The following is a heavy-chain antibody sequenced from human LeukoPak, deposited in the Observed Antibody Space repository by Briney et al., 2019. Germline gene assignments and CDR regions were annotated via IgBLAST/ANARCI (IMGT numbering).Heavy chain of an antibody. Sequence: GGSLRLSCAASGFTVSSNYMSWVRQAPGKGLEWVSAISGSGGSTYYADSVKGRFTISRDNSKNTLYLQMNSLRAEDTAVYYCAKDGKGYSSSWYSSHWGQGTLVTVSS. CDR2: ISGSGGST. D-gene: IGHD6-13*01. V-gene: IGHV3-23*01. CDR3: AKDGKGYSSSWYSSH. CDR1: GFTVSSNY. J-gene: IGHJ4*02.